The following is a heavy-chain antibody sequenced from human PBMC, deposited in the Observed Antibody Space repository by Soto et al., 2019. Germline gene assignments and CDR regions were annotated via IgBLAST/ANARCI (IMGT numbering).Heavy chain of an antibody. CDR3: AKALYNYDSSGYSGDHAFDI. D-gene: IGHD3-22*01. Sequence: PSETLSLTCAVYGGSFSGYYWNWIRQPPGKGLEWIGEINHSGSTNYNPSLKSRVTISVDTSKNQFSLKLSSVTAADTAVYYCAKALYNYDSSGYSGDHAFDIWGQGTMVTVS. V-gene: IGHV4-34*01. CDR1: GGSFSGYY. J-gene: IGHJ3*02. CDR2: INHSGST.